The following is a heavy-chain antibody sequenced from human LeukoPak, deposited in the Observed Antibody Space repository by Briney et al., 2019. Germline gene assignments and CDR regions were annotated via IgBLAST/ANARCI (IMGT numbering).Heavy chain of an antibody. CDR1: GGSISSYY. D-gene: IGHD3-22*01. Sequence: SETLSLTCTVSGGSISSYYWSWIRQPPGKGLEWIGSIYYSGSTYYNPSLKSRVTISVDTSKNQFSLKLSSVTAADTAVYYRARHVWDTMKEYAFDIWGQGTMVTVSS. J-gene: IGHJ3*02. V-gene: IGHV4-59*05. CDR3: ARHVWDTMKEYAFDI. CDR2: IYYSGST.